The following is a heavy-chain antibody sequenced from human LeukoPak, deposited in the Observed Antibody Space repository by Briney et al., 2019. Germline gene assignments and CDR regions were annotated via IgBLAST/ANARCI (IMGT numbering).Heavy chain of an antibody. D-gene: IGHD1-26*01. CDR1: GFTFSSYA. CDR2: ISASGGST. J-gene: IGHJ4*02. Sequence: GGSLRLSCAASGFTFSSYAMTWVRQAPGKGLEWVSGISASGGSTYYADSVKGHFTISRDNSKNTLYLQMNSLRAEDTAVYYCARSLKRELLRTYFDYWGQGTLVTVSS. CDR3: ARSLKRELLRTYFDY. V-gene: IGHV3-23*01.